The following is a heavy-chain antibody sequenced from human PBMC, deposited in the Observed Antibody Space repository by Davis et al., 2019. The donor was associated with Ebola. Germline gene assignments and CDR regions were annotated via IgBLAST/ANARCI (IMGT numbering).Heavy chain of an antibody. D-gene: IGHD1-26*01. J-gene: IGHJ4*02. CDR2: MYGGRI. V-gene: IGHV3-23*01. Sequence: GESLKISCAASGFIFSNYAMSWVRQAPGKGLEWVSVMYGGRIHYADSVKGRFTISGDNSKNTVYLEMHSLRAEDTAVYYCARGAVESVGYYFDQWGQGELVTVSS. CDR3: ARGAVESVGYYFDQ. CDR1: GFIFSNYA.